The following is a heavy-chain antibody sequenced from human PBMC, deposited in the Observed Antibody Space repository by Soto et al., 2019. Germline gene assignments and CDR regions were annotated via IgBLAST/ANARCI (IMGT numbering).Heavy chain of an antibody. Sequence: QFQLVQSGAEVKKPGSSVKVSCKASGGSLNSFALSWMRQAPGQGLEWMGGIIPVFGTTKYAERFQGRVTMTADESTSTAYLQLSSLRSEDTALYYCARDKVAIFGVVNDAFDIWGQGTLVTVSS. V-gene: IGHV1-69*12. CDR1: GGSLNSFA. CDR2: IIPVFGTT. CDR3: ARDKVAIFGVVNDAFDI. D-gene: IGHD3-3*01. J-gene: IGHJ3*02.